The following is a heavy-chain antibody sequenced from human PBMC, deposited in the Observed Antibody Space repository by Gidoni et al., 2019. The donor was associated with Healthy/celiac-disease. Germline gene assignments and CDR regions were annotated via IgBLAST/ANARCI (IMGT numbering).Heavy chain of an antibody. CDR2: INPNSGGT. J-gene: IGHJ6*02. CDR1: GYTFTGYY. Sequence: QVQLVQSGAEVKKPGASVKVSCKASGYTFTGYYMHWVRQAPGQGLEWMGWINPNSGGTNYAQKFQGRVTMTRDTSISTAYMELSRLRSDDTAVYYCAREPPRVPWGFGVVIKEPTARWYYGMDVWGQGTTVTVSS. D-gene: IGHD3-3*01. V-gene: IGHV1-2*02. CDR3: AREPPRVPWGFGVVIKEPTARWYYGMDV.